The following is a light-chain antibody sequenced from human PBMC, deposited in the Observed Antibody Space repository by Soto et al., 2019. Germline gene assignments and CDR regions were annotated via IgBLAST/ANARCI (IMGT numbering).Light chain of an antibody. Sequence: EIVLTQSPGTLSLSPGERATLSCRASQSVSSSYLAWYQQKPGQAPRLLIYGASSRATGIPDRFSGSGSGTDFTLTISRLEPEDVAVYYCQQYGSSYTFGQGTELEIK. V-gene: IGKV3-20*01. CDR3: QQYGSSYT. CDR1: QSVSSSY. CDR2: GAS. J-gene: IGKJ2*01.